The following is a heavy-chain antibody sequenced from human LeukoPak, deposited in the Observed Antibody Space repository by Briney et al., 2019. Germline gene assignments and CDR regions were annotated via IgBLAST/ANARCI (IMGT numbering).Heavy chain of an antibody. Sequence: SETLSLTCAVYGGSFSGYYWSWIRQPPGKGLEWIGEINHSGSTNYNPSLKSRVTISVDTSKNQFSLKLSSVTAADTAVYYCARGRGYYYDSSGYLVADYWGQGTLVTVSS. CDR2: INHSGST. CDR3: ARGRGYYYDSSGYLVADY. D-gene: IGHD3-22*01. J-gene: IGHJ4*02. CDR1: GGSFSGYY. V-gene: IGHV4-34*01.